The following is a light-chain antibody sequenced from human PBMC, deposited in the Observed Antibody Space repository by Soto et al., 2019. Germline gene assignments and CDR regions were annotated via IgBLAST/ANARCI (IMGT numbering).Light chain of an antibody. CDR2: GAS. J-gene: IGKJ1*01. V-gene: IGKV3-15*01. Sequence: ETVMTQSPATLSVSPGERATLSCRASQSVNSNFAWHQQKLDQAPRVLIYGASTRSTGIPARFSGSGSETDFILTISSLQPEDFAIYYCHQYNTWPFTFGQGTKVEI. CDR3: HQYNTWPFT. CDR1: QSVNSN.